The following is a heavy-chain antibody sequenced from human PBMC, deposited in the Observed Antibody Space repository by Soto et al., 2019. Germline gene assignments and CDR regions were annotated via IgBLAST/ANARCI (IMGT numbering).Heavy chain of an antibody. J-gene: IGHJ4*02. D-gene: IGHD2-8*01. V-gene: IGHV4-39*01. CDR2: MLYSGNT. CDR3: ARHAPHGPIDY. Sequence: QLQVQESGPGLVKPSETLSLTCTVSGDSISSSTYYWVWIRQSPGKGPEWIGSMLYSGNTYYNPSLKNRVTRSVDTSKNQFSPKLSSVTVADTAVYYCARHAPHGPIDYWGQGTLVTVSS. CDR1: GDSISSSTYY.